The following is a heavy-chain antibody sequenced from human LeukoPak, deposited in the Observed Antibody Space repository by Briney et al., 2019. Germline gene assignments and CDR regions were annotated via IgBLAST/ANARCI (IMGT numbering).Heavy chain of an antibody. CDR3: ARDGTGGFGAFDY. J-gene: IGHJ4*02. D-gene: IGHD3-10*01. CDR2: ISSSSSYI. V-gene: IGHV3-21*01. Sequence: GRSLRLSCAASGFTFDDYGMHWVRQAPGKGLEWVSSISSSSSYIYYADSVKGRFTISRDNAKNSLYLQMNSLRAEDTAVYYCARDGTGGFGAFDYWGQGTLVTVSS. CDR1: GFTFDDYG.